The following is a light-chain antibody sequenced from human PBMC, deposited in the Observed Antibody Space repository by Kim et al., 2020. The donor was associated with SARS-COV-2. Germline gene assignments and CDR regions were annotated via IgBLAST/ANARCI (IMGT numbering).Light chain of an antibody. CDR1: QSVSNN. V-gene: IGKV3-15*01. Sequence: VSPGERATLSCRASQSVSNNLAWYQQKPGQSPRLLIYGASTRATGIPARFSGSGSGTEFTLTISSLQSEDFAVYYCQQYINWPLTVGGGTKVESK. CDR3: QQYINWPLT. J-gene: IGKJ4*01. CDR2: GAS.